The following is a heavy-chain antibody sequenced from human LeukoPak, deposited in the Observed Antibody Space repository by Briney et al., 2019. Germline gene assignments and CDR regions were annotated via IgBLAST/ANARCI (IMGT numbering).Heavy chain of an antibody. Sequence: GSLRLSCAASGFTFSSYAMSWVSQAPGKGLEWVSVISGSGGSTYYADSVKGRFTISRDNSKNTLYLQMNSLRAEDTAVYYCAKEPPVVITTYWFDPWGQGTLVTVSS. V-gene: IGHV3-23*01. CDR3: AKEPPVVITTYWFDP. J-gene: IGHJ5*02. CDR1: GFTFSSYA. D-gene: IGHD3-22*01. CDR2: ISGSGGST.